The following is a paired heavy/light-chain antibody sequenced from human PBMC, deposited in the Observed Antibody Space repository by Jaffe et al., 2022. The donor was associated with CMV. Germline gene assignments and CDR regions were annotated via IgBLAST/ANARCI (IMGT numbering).Heavy chain of an antibody. CDR2: IYPGDSGA. CDR3: ARLGHTGSYRYGMDV. CDR1: GYSFTSYW. D-gene: IGHD1-26*01. Sequence: EVQLVQSGAGVKKPGESLKISCKGSGYSFTSYWVGWVRQMPGKGLEWMGIIYPGDSGARYSPSFQGQVTISVDKSISTASLQWSSLKASDTAIYYCARLGHTGSYRYGMDVWGQGTTVTVSS. V-gene: IGHV5-51*01. J-gene: IGHJ6*02.
Light chain of an antibody. Sequence: DVVMTQSPLSLPVTLGQPASISCRSSQSLVHSDGNTYLNWFQQRPGQSPRRLIYKVSNRDSGVPDRFSGSGSDTDFTLKISRVEAEDVGVYYCMQGTHWLWTFGQGTKVEIK. CDR1: QSLVHSDGNTY. V-gene: IGKV2-30*02. J-gene: IGKJ1*01. CDR2: KVS. CDR3: MQGTHWLWT.